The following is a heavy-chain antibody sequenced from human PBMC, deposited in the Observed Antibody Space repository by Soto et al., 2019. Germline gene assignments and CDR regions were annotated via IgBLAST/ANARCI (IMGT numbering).Heavy chain of an antibody. CDR2: VFYSGAT. Sequence: SETLSLTCNVSGGPIKTGDYYWNWIRQPPGKGLEWIGYVFYSGATNYSPSLKGRAAISMDTSKNQFSLSLTSVTAADTAVYYCARAGFSYGHLLFWGQGIRVTVSS. D-gene: IGHD3-10*01. CDR3: ARAGFSYGHLLF. V-gene: IGHV4-30-4*01. CDR1: GGPIKTGDYY. J-gene: IGHJ4*02.